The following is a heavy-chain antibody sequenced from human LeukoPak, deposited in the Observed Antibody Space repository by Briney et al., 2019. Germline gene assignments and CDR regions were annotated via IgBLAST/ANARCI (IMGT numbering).Heavy chain of an antibody. CDR3: AKDFFYYDSSGYYGDGAFDI. CDR2: ISWDGVST. J-gene: IGHJ3*02. V-gene: IGHV3-43*01. CDR1: VFTFDDYT. Sequence: GGSLRLSCAASVFTFDDYTMHWGRQAPGKGLEGVSLISWDGVSTYYADSVKGRFTISRDNSKNSMYLQMNSLRTEDTALYYCAKDFFYYDSSGYYGDGAFDIWGQGTMVTVSS. D-gene: IGHD3-22*01.